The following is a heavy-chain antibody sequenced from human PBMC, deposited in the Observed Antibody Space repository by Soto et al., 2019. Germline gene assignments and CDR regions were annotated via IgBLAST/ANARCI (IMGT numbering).Heavy chain of an antibody. CDR2: ISGSGGST. CDR1: GFTFSSYA. J-gene: IGHJ6*02. Sequence: EVQLLESGGGLVQPGGSLRLSCAASGFTFSSYAMSWVRQAPGKGLEWVSAISGSGGSTYYADSVKGRFTISRDNSKNTLYLQMNSLRAEDTAVYYCASRPPPTRFITMVRGGIWGQGTTVTVSS. D-gene: IGHD3-10*01. V-gene: IGHV3-23*01. CDR3: ASRPPPTRFITMVRGGI.